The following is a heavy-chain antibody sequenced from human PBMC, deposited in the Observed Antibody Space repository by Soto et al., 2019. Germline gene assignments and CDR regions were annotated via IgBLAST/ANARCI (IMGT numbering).Heavy chain of an antibody. V-gene: IGHV4-31*03. J-gene: IGHJ6*02. CDR2: IYYSGST. D-gene: IGHD3-3*01. Sequence: PSETLSLTCTVSGGSISSGGYYWSWIRQHPGKGLEWIGYIYYSGSTYYNPSLKSRVTISVDTSKNQFSLKLSSVTAADTAVYYCARDNKRRITIFGVVPRVYYYGMAVWGQGTTVTVSS. CDR1: GGSISSGGYY. CDR3: ARDNKRRITIFGVVPRVYYYGMAV.